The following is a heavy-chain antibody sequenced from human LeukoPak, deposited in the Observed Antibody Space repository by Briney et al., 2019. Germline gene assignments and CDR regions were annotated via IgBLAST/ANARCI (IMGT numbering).Heavy chain of an antibody. CDR2: IYPGDSDT. D-gene: IGHD2-2*01. J-gene: IGHJ6*02. V-gene: IGHV5-51*01. CDR3: ARHPGGYCSSTSCLGGDYYYYGMDV. CDR1: GYSFTSYW. Sequence: GESLKISCKGSGYSFTSYWIGWVRQMPGKSLEWMGIIYPGDSDTRYSPSFQGQVTISADKSISTAYLQWSSLKASDTAMYYCARHPGGYCSSTSCLGGDYYYYGMDVWGQGTTVTVSS.